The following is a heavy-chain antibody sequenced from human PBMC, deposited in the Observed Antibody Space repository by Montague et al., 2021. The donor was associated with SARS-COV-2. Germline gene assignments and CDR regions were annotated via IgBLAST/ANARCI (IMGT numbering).Heavy chain of an antibody. CDR1: GGSIRTSSYY. Sequence: SETVSLTRTVSGGSIRTSSYYWGWIREPPGKGLDWIGSIYYSGSTYYNPSLKSRVTISVDTSKNQFSLKLSSVTAADTAVYYCAMRGGALDAFDIWGQGTMVIVSS. D-gene: IGHD4-17*01. CDR2: IYYSGST. CDR3: AMRGGALDAFDI. J-gene: IGHJ3*02. V-gene: IGHV4-39*01.